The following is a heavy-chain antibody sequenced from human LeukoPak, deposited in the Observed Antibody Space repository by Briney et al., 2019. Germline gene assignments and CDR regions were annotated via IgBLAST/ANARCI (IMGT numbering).Heavy chain of an antibody. V-gene: IGHV3-23*01. Sequence: GGSLRLSCAASGFTFGSSAMSWVRQAPGKGLEWVSSISGSGGRIDYADSVKGRFTISRDNSKNTLSLQMNSLTAEDTAVYYCAKNPRLEGWIYFDSWGQGILVTVSS. CDR2: ISGSGGRI. D-gene: IGHD1-1*01. CDR3: AKNPRLEGWIYFDS. CDR1: GFTFGSSA. J-gene: IGHJ4*02.